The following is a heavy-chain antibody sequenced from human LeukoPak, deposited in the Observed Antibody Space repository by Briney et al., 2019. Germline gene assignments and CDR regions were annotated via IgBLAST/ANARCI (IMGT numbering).Heavy chain of an antibody. CDR3: ARGFDWLSYKIFDY. CDR2: TYYRSKWYN. Sequence: SQTLSLTCAISGDSVSSNSAAWNWIRQSPSRGLEWLGRTYYRSKWYNDYAVSVKSRITINPDTSRNQFSLQLNSVTPEDTAVYYCARGFDWLSYKIFDYWGQGTLVTVSS. D-gene: IGHD3-9*01. V-gene: IGHV6-1*01. J-gene: IGHJ4*02. CDR1: GDSVSSNSAA.